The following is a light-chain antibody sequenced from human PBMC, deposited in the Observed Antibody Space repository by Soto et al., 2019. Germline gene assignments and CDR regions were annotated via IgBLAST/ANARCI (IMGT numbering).Light chain of an antibody. CDR2: EVR. Sequence: QAVVTQPASVSGSPGQSITISCTGTSRDVGAYNLVSWYQQHPGKAPKLLIYEVRNRPSGISFRFSGSRSGNTASLTISGLLAEDEADYYCSSYTDSSNYVFGTGTKLTVL. CDR1: SRDVGAYNL. J-gene: IGLJ1*01. V-gene: IGLV2-14*01. CDR3: SSYTDSSNYV.